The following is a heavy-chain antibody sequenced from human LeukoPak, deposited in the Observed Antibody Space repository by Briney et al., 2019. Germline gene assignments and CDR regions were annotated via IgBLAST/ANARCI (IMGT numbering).Heavy chain of an antibody. J-gene: IGHJ6*03. CDR1: GGSFSGYY. CDR2: IYTSGST. Sequence: KSSETLSLTCAVYGGSFSGYYWSWIRQPAGKGLEWIGRIYTSGSTNYNPSLKSRVTISVDKSKNQFSLKLSSVTAADTAVYYCARTSRASNTDCSSTSCAFYYYYYYMDVWGKGTTVTVSS. V-gene: IGHV4-59*10. CDR3: ARTSRASNTDCSSTSCAFYYYYYYMDV. D-gene: IGHD2-2*01.